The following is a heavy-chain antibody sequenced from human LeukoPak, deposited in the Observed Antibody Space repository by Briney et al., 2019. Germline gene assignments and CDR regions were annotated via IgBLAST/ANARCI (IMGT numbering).Heavy chain of an antibody. CDR3: AKRGGYDPYWYFDL. V-gene: IGHV3-23*01. CDR2: ISGSGGST. D-gene: IGHD5-12*01. Sequence: GGSLRLSCAASGFTFSTYAMSWVRQAPGKGLEWVSSISGSGGSTYYADSVKGRLTLSRDNSKNTPYLQMNSLRAEDTAVYYCAKRGGYDPYWYFDLRGRGTLVTVSS. J-gene: IGHJ2*01. CDR1: GFTFSTYA.